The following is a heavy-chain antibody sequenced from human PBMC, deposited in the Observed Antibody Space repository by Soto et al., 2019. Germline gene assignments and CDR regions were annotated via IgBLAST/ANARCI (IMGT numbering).Heavy chain of an antibody. CDR3: ARDLVLGHFSSRHVSYGMDV. CDR1: GFTFSSYG. Sequence: PGGSLRLSCSASGFTFSSYGMHWVRQAPGKGLEWVAVIWYDGSNKYYADSVKGRFTISRDNSKNTLYLQMNSLRAEDTAVYYCARDLVLGHFSSRHVSYGMDVWGQGTTVTVSS. V-gene: IGHV3-33*01. D-gene: IGHD6-13*01. J-gene: IGHJ6*02. CDR2: IWYDGSNK.